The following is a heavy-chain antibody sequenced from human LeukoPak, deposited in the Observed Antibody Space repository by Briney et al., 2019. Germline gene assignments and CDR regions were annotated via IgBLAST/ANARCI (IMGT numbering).Heavy chain of an antibody. CDR2: MNPNSSNT. CDR1: RYTFTNYD. V-gene: IGHV1-8*01. J-gene: IGHJ4*02. Sequence: SVRVSCKASRYTFTNYDINWVGQASGQGLEWMGWMNPNSSNTGSAQKFQARVTMTSNTSISTAYMELTSLRSGDTAVYYCARGLRREQQLLRAFDYWGQGTPVTVSS. CDR3: ARGLRREQQLLRAFDY. D-gene: IGHD6-13*01.